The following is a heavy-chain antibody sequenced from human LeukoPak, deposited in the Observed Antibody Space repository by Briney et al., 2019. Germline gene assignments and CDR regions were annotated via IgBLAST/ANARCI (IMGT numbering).Heavy chain of an antibody. D-gene: IGHD4/OR15-4a*01. CDR2: ISDNGGGA. Sequence: EGSLRLSCAASRFIFRNYAMSWVRQAPGEGLKWVAGISDNGGGAYYAESLKGRFTISRDNSKNMLYLQMNSLRVEDTAVYYCAKESGPLGAPLYDYWGRGILVTVSS. V-gene: IGHV3-23*01. CDR1: RFIFRNYA. J-gene: IGHJ4*02. CDR3: AKESGPLGAPLYDY.